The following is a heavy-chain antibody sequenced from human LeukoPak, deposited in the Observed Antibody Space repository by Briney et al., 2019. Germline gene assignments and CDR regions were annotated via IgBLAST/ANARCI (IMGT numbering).Heavy chain of an antibody. Sequence: RASVKVSCKASGRTFSSYAISWVRQAPGHGLEWMGGIIPIFGTANYAQKFQGRVTITADESTSTAYMELSSLRSEDTAVYYCARGKSERWLQSARYNWFDPWGQGTLVTVSS. CDR1: GRTFSSYA. D-gene: IGHD5-24*01. CDR3: ARGKSERWLQSARYNWFDP. V-gene: IGHV1-69*01. J-gene: IGHJ5*02. CDR2: IIPIFGTA.